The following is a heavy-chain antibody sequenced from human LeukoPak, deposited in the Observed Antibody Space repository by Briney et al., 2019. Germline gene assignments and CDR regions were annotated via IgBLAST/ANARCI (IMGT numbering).Heavy chain of an antibody. CDR1: GASISSYY. Sequence: SVTLSLICSVSGASISSYYWNWIRQPPGKGLEWIGNIYIRGSTNYNPSLESRVTISLDTSKDQFSLKLASVTAADTAFYYCAKDWELGSWGQGTLVTVSS. V-gene: IGHV4-59*01. J-gene: IGHJ5*02. CDR2: IYIRGST. CDR3: AKDWELGS. D-gene: IGHD1-26*01.